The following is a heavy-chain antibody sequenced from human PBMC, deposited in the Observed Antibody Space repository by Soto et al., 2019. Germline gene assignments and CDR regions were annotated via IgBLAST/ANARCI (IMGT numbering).Heavy chain of an antibody. CDR2: IYYSGST. V-gene: IGHV4-59*01. CDR3: ARGTYFLEWLSHYYGMDV. CDR1: GGSISSYY. D-gene: IGHD3-3*01. J-gene: IGHJ6*02. Sequence: SETLSLTCTVSGGSISSYYWSWIRQPPGKGLEWIGYIYYSGSTNYNPSLKSRVTISVDTSKNQFSLKLSSVTAADTAVYYCARGTYFLEWLSHYYGMDVWGQGTTVTVSS.